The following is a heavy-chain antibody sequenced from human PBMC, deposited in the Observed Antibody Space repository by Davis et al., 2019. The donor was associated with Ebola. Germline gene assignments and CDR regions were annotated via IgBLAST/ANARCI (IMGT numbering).Heavy chain of an antibody. CDR1: GFTFSSYS. CDR2: IISSSSTI. D-gene: IGHD3-3*01. Sequence: GESLKISCAASGFTFSSYSMNWVRQAPGKGLEWVSYIISSSSTIYYADSVKGRFTISRDNAKNSLYLQMNSLRAEDTAVYYCARDMTRYDFWSGYFWGQGTLVTVSS. J-gene: IGHJ4*02. V-gene: IGHV3-48*01. CDR3: ARDMTRYDFWSGYF.